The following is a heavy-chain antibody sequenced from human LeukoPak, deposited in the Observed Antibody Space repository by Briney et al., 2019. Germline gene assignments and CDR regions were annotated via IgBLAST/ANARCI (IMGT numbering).Heavy chain of an antibody. D-gene: IGHD3-22*01. J-gene: IGHJ3*02. CDR2: IYSDGST. V-gene: IGHV3-66*01. CDR1: GFTVSSNY. Sequence: GGSLRLSCAASGFTVSSNYMSWVRQAPGKGLEWVSIIYSDGSTYYADSVKGRFTISRDNSKNTLYLQMNSLRAEDTAVYYCAKDHSSNYYDSSGYYPQGAFDIWGQGTMVTVSS. CDR3: AKDHSSNYYDSSGYYPQGAFDI.